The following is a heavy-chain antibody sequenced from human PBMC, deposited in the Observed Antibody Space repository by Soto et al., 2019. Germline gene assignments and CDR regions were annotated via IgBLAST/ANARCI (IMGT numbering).Heavy chain of an antibody. V-gene: IGHV3-23*01. CDR1: EFTFRTYS. CDR2: ITRRGGSA. D-gene: IGHD3-3*01. Sequence: GGSLRLSCAASEFTFRTYSMSWVRLAPGKGLEWVSSITRRGGSAYYSASVKGRFTIPRDNSKNTLYLQMSSLRAEDTAVSNWATDGREGVVNHYYYGMDVWGQGSTVTVYS. J-gene: IGHJ6*02. CDR3: ATDGREGVVNHYYYGMDV.